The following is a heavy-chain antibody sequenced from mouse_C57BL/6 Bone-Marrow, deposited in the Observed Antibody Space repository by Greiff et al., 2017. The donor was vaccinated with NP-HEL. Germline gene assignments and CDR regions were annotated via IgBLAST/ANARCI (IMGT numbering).Heavy chain of an antibody. J-gene: IGHJ4*01. CDR2: ISSGGSYT. D-gene: IGHD2-3*01. CDR1: GFTFSSYG. V-gene: IGHV5-6*01. CDR3: ARWLLPYYYAMDY. Sequence: EVKLMESGGDLVKPGGSLKLSCAASGFTFSSYGMSWVRQTPDTRLEWVATISSGGSYTYYPDSVKGRSTISRDNAKNTLYRQMSSLKAEDTAMYYCARWLLPYYYAMDYWGQGTSVTVSS.